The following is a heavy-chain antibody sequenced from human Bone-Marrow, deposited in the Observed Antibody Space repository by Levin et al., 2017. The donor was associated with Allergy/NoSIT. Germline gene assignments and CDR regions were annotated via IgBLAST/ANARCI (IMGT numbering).Heavy chain of an antibody. CDR1: GFTFSSYA. V-gene: IGHV3-30-3*01. D-gene: IGHD3-3*01. CDR2: ISYDGSNK. CDR3: ARSTPSYYDFWSGYYLGY. J-gene: IGHJ4*02. Sequence: LSLTCAASGFTFSSYAMHWVRQAPGKGLEWVAVISYDGSNKYYADSVKGRFTISRDNSKNTLYLQMNSLRAEDTAVYYCARSTPSYYDFWSGYYLGYWGQGTLVTVSS.